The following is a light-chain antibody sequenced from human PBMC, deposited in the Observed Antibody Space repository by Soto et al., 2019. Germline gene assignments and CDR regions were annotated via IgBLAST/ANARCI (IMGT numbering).Light chain of an antibody. Sequence: SYELTQPPSVSVAPGQTASITCVGNNIGSKSVHWYQQRPGQAPVLVVYHDTDRPSGIPERFSGSNSGNTATLTISRVEAGDEADYYCQVWDSRSDHYVFGTGTKVTV. CDR1: NIGSKS. CDR2: HDT. J-gene: IGLJ1*01. V-gene: IGLV3-21*02. CDR3: QVWDSRSDHYV.